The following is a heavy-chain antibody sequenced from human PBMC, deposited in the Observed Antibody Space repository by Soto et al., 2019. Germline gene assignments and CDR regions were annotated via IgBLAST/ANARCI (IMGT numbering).Heavy chain of an antibody. CDR3: AGGHSPYWSNGVSFILYITVMDG. Sequence: QVQLVQSGAEVKKPGASVKVSCKASGYSFTDYHIHWVRQAPGQGLEWLGRINPKSGGTSTAQKFQGWVTLTTDTSLSMASSELNRPTSDDTANYSCAGGHSPYWSNGVSFILYITVMDGWGQGTTVTFSS. D-gene: IGHD1-26*01. CDR1: GYSFTDYH. J-gene: IGHJ6*02. V-gene: IGHV1-2*04. CDR2: INPKSGGT.